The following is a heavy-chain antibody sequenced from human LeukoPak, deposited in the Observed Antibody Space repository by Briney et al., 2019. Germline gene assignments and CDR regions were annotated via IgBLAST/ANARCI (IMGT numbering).Heavy chain of an antibody. CDR1: GFTFDDYA. J-gene: IGHJ3*02. Sequence: GGSLRLSCAASGFTFDDYAMHWVRQAPGKGLEWVSLIRGDGGKTYYADSVKGRFTISRDNSKNSLYLQMNSLRTEDTALYYCAKGMRTGTYFNLFDIWGQGTMVTVSS. CDR3: AKGMRTGTYFNLFDI. D-gene: IGHD1-26*01. V-gene: IGHV3-43*02. CDR2: IRGDGGKT.